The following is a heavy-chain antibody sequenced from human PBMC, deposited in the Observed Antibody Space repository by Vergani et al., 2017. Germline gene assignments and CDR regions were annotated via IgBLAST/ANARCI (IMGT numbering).Heavy chain of an antibody. V-gene: IGHV3-23*01. J-gene: IGHJ4*02. CDR3: AKRPAAGIDS. D-gene: IGHD2-2*01. Sequence: EVQLLESGGGLVQPGGSLRLSCAASGFTFSSYAMSWVRQAPGKGLEWVSTIIGSGGSTYYADSVKGRFTISRDNSKNTLYLQMNSLRAEDTAVYFCAKRPAAGIDSWGQGTLVTVSS. CDR2: IIGSGGST. CDR1: GFTFSSYA.